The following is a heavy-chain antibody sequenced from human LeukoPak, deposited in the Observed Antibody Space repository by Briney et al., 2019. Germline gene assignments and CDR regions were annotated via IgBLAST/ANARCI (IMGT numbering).Heavy chain of an antibody. D-gene: IGHD2-2*01. V-gene: IGHV4-34*01. J-gene: IGHJ1*01. Sequence: PSETLSLTCAVYGGSFSGYCWSWIRQPPGKGLEWIGEINHSGSTNYNPSLKSRVTISVDTSKNQFSLKLSSVTAADTAVYYCAISTSFQHWGQGTLVTVSS. CDR3: AISTSFQH. CDR1: GGSFSGYC. CDR2: INHSGST.